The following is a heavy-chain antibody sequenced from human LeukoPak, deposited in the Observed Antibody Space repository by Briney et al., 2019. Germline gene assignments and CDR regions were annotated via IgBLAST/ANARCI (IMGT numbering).Heavy chain of an antibody. D-gene: IGHD3-10*01. CDR1: GFTFSSYW. Sequence: GGSLRLSCAASGFTFSSYWMSWVRQAPGEGLEWVANIKQDGSEKYYVGSVKGRFTISRDNAKNSLYLQMNSLRAEDTAVYYCARDPGTMVRGGHYYYYGMDVWGQGTTVTVSS. CDR2: IKQDGSEK. V-gene: IGHV3-7*01. CDR3: ARDPGTMVRGGHYYYYGMDV. J-gene: IGHJ6*02.